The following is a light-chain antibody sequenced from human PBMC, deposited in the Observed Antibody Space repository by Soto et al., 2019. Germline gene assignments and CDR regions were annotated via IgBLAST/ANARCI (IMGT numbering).Light chain of an antibody. CDR1: RSNIGTYT. Sequence: QSVLTQSPSASATPGQRVTISCSGGRSNIGTYTVNWYQQLPGTAPTLLIFRNHQRPSGVPDRFSGSKSGTSASLAISGPQSEDEADYYCAAWDDSLRAVVFGGATNLTVL. V-gene: IGLV1-44*01. CDR3: AAWDDSLRAVV. J-gene: IGLJ2*01. CDR2: RNH.